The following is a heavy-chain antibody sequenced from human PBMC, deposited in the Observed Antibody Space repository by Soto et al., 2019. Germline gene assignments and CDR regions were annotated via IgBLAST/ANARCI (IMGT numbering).Heavy chain of an antibody. CDR2: IYASGTT. V-gene: IGHV3-66*01. CDR1: EFSVSSNY. CDR3: ARNLDCFTSGCYYTDY. D-gene: IGHD2-2*01. J-gene: IGHJ4*02. Sequence: EVQLVESGGGLVQPGESLRLSCAASEFSVSSNYMSWVRQAPGKGLEWVSVIYASGTTYYADSVRGRFTISRDSSKNTLYLQMNSLRAEDTAVYYCARNLDCFTSGCYYTDYWGQGTLVTVSS.